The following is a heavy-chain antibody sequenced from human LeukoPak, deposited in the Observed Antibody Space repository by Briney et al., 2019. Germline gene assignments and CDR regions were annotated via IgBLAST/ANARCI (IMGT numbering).Heavy chain of an antibody. V-gene: IGHV2-70*04. CDR1: GFSLSTRGMR. CDR2: IDWDEDK. Sequence: ESGPALVKPTQTLTLTCTFSGFSLSTRGMRVSWIRQPPGKALEWLARIDWDEDKFYSTSLKTRLPISKDPSKNQVVFTMTHMDPVDTATYYCARSMVRGVTDAFDIWGKGKMVPVSS. J-gene: IGHJ3*02. D-gene: IGHD3-10*01. CDR3: ARSMVRGVTDAFDI.